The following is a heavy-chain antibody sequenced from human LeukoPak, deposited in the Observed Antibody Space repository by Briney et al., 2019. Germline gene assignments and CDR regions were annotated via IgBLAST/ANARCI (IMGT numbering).Heavy chain of an antibody. CDR3: ARDLKGSGSYGYIKSYYGMDV. D-gene: IGHD3-10*01. J-gene: IGHJ6*04. Sequence: GGSLRLSCATSGFTLSDYYMSWIRQAPGKGLEWVSYISSSSSYTNYADSVKGRFTISRDNAKNSLYLQMNSLRAEDTAVYYCARDLKGSGSYGYIKSYYGMDVWGKGTTVTVSS. CDR1: GFTLSDYY. V-gene: IGHV3-11*06. CDR2: ISSSSSYT.